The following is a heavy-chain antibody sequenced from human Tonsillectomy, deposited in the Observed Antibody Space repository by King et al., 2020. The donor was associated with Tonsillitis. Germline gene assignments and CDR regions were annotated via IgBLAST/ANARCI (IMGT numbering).Heavy chain of an antibody. CDR1: GYSISSGYY. CDR3: ARDALGEYSGGYLGNWFDP. J-gene: IGHJ5*02. Sequence: VQLQESGPGLVKPSETLSLTCAVSGYSISSGYYWGWIRQPPGKGLEWIGSIYHSGSTYYNPSLKSRVTISVDTSKNQFSLKLSSVTAADTAVYYCARDALGEYSGGYLGNWFDPWGQGTLVTVSS. CDR2: IYHSGST. D-gene: IGHD1-26*01. V-gene: IGHV4-38-2*02.